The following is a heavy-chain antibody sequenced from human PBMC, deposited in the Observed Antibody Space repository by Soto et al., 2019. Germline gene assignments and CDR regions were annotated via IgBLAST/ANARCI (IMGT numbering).Heavy chain of an antibody. CDR2: IHSSGSP. D-gene: IGHD6-13*01. V-gene: IGHV4-31*03. J-gene: IGHJ4*02. Sequence: SETLSLTCTVSGASISSGDYYWSWIRQHPGKGLEWIGYIHSSGSPFYNPSLKSRVSISVDTSKKQFSLNLKSVTAADSAVYHCARLGSSWQLDYWGQGTLVTVSS. CDR1: GASISSGDYY. CDR3: ARLGSSWQLDY.